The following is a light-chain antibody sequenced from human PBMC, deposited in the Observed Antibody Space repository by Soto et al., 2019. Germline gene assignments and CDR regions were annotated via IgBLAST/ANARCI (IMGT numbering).Light chain of an antibody. V-gene: IGKV3-15*01. CDR3: HQYNSWPRGT. J-gene: IGKJ3*01. Sequence: EIVMTQSPATLSVSPGERATLSCRASQSVSSNLAWYQQKPGQAPRLLIYGASTRATGIPDRFSGSGSGTEFTLTISSLQSEDSAVYYCHQYNSWPRGTFGPGTKVEIK. CDR1: QSVSSN. CDR2: GAS.